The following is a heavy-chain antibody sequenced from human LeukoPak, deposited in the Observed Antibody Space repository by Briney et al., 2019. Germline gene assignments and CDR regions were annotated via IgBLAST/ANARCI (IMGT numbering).Heavy chain of an antibody. CDR2: INSHRGDT. CDR1: GYSFTAYY. Sequence: GASVKVSCKASGYSFTAYYIHWVRQAPGQGLEWMGWINSHRGDTNYAQNFQGRVTLTRDTSITTAYMELSSLRSDDTAVFYCARDEDADPENAFDIWGQGTMVTVSS. CDR3: ARDEDADPENAFDI. D-gene: IGHD2-15*01. J-gene: IGHJ3*02. V-gene: IGHV1-2*02.